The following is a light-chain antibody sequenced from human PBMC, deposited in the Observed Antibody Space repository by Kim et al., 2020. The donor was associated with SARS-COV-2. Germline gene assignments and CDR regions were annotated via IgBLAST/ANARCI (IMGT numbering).Light chain of an antibody. CDR1: RSSIGAGYD. CDR2: GNP. V-gene: IGLV1-40*01. CDR3: QSFDDSLSAWV. J-gene: IGLJ3*02. Sequence: QRVTISCTGGRSSIGAGYDVHWYQQFPGTAPKLLIHGNPNRPSGVPDRFSASKSATAASLAIAGLQFEDEADYYCQSFDDSLSAWVFGGGTQLTVL.